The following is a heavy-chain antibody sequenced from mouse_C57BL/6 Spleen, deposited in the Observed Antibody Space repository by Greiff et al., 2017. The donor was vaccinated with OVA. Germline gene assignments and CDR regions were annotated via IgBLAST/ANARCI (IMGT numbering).Heavy chain of an antibody. Sequence: EVQVVESGAELVKPGASVKLSCTASGFNIKDYYMHWVKQRTEQGLEWIGRIDPEDGETKYAPKFQGKATITADTPSNTAYLQLSSLTSEDAAVYYCARSGGYGNYNYFDYWGQGTTLTVSS. CDR2: IDPEDGET. D-gene: IGHD2-1*01. V-gene: IGHV14-2*01. CDR1: GFNIKDYY. CDR3: ARSGGYGNYNYFDY. J-gene: IGHJ2*01.